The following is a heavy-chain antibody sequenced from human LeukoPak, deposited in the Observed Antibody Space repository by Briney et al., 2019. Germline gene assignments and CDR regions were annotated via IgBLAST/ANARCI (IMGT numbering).Heavy chain of an antibody. CDR3: ARDIVGATGY. Sequence: GGSLRLSCAASGFTFSSYSMNWVRQAPGKGLEWVSSISSSSSYIYYADSVKGRFTISRDNSKNTLYLQMNSLRAEDTAVYYCARDIVGATGYWGQGALVTVSS. CDR2: ISSSSSYI. D-gene: IGHD1-26*01. CDR1: GFTFSSYS. J-gene: IGHJ4*02. V-gene: IGHV3-21*01.